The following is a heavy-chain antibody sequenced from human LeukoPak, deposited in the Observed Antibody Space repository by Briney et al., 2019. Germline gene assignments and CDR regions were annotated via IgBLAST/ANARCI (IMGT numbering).Heavy chain of an antibody. V-gene: IGHV1-46*01. D-gene: IGHD4-23*01. J-gene: IGHJ4*02. CDR3: ARDGQNDYGGDSGFDS. CDR2: INPSDGST. Sequence: ASVKVSCKASGYTFTNYFLNRVRQPPGQGLEWMALINPSDGSTNYAQKFQDRVTVTRDRSTSTVYMEVSSVRSEETAVYYCARDGQNDYGGDSGFDSWGQGTLVTVSS. CDR1: GYTFTNYF.